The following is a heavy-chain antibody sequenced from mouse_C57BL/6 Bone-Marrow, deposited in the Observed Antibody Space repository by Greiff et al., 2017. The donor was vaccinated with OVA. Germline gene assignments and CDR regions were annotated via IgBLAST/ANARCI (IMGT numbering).Heavy chain of an antibody. Sequence: VQLQQSGAELARPGASVKLSCKASGYTFTSYGISWVKQRTGQGLEWIGEIYPRSGNTYYNEKFKGKATLTADKSYSTAYMELRSLTSEDSAVYFCARSNYSNYLYYFDYWGQGTTLTVSS. CDR1: GYTFTSYG. D-gene: IGHD2-5*01. J-gene: IGHJ2*01. CDR2: IYPRSGNT. V-gene: IGHV1-81*01. CDR3: ARSNYSNYLYYFDY.